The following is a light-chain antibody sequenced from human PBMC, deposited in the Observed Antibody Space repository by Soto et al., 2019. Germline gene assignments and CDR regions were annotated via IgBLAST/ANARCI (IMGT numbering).Light chain of an antibody. CDR3: QQYGNSPLT. Sequence: ETVLTQSPGTLSLSPGERATLSCRASHIVSINYLAWYHQKPGQAPRLLIYGASSRATGIPDRFSGSGSGTDFTLTISRLEPEDYAVYYCQQYGNSPLTFGGGTKVYIK. CDR1: HIVSINY. J-gene: IGKJ4*01. V-gene: IGKV3-20*01. CDR2: GAS.